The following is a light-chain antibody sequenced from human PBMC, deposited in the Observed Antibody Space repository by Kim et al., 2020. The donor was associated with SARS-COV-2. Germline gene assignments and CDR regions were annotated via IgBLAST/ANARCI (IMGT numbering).Light chain of an antibody. Sequence: LSVTPGARATLCCRASQSVSSNLAWYQQKPGQAPRLLIYGASTRATGIPARFSGSGSGTEFTLTISSLQSEDFAVYYCQQYNAGYTFGQGTKLEI. CDR3: QQYNAGYT. CDR1: QSVSSN. CDR2: GAS. J-gene: IGKJ2*01. V-gene: IGKV3-15*01.